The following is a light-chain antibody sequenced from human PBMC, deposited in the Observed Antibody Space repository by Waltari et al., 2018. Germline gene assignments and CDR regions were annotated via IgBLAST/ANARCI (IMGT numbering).Light chain of an antibody. V-gene: IGKV3-20*01. CDR1: QSLTKRY. CDR2: GAS. CDR3: QQYGSSVLYT. Sequence: VLTQSPGTLSLSPGERATLSCRASQSLTKRYVAWYQQKPGQAPRLLIYGASSRAAGIPDRFSGSGSGTDCTLTISRLEPEDFAVYYCQQYGSSVLYTFGQGTKLEIK. J-gene: IGKJ2*01.